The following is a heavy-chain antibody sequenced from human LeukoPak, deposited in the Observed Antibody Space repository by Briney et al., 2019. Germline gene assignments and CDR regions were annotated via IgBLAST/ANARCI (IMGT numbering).Heavy chain of an antibody. V-gene: IGHV4-34*01. D-gene: IGHD3-10*01. Sequence: SETLSLTCAVYGGSFSGYYWSWVRQPPGKGLEWIGEINHSGSTNYNPSLKSRVTISVDTSKNQFSLKLSSVTAADTAVYYCARGPLWFGELLYSWGQGTLVTASS. CDR1: GGSFSGYY. CDR3: ARGPLWFGELLYS. CDR2: INHSGST. J-gene: IGHJ5*02.